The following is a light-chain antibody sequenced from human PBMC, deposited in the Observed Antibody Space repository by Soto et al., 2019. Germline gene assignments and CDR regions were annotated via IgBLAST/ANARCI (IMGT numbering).Light chain of an antibody. CDR1: PSVTNY. V-gene: IGKV3-20*01. CDR3: QQYGSSGT. CDR2: GAS. Sequence: IVLTQSPAPLALSAGSKASLNFRASPSVTNYLAWYQQKPGQAPRLLIYGASNRATGISDRFSGSGSGTDFTLTISRLEPEDFAVYYCQQYGSSGTFGQGTKVDIK. J-gene: IGKJ1*01.